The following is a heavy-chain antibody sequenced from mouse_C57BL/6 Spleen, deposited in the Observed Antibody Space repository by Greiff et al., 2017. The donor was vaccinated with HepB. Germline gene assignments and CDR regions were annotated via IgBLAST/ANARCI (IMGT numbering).Heavy chain of an antibody. CDR1: GFTFSSYA. D-gene: IGHD2-4*01. CDR3: ARDEDDYDGY. V-gene: IGHV5-4*01. Sequence: DVHLVESGGGLVKPGGFLKLSCAASGFTFSSYAMSWVRQTPEKRLEWVATISDGGSYTYYPDNVKGRFTISRDNAKNNLYLQMSHLKSEDTAMYYCARDEDDYDGYWGQGTTLTVSS. CDR2: ISDGGSYT. J-gene: IGHJ2*01.